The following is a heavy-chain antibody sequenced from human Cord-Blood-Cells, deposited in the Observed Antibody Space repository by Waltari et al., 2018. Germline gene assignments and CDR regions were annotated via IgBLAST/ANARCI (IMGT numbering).Heavy chain of an antibody. CDR1: GFTVSSNY. Sequence: EVQLVETGGGLIQPGGSLRLSCAASGFTVSSNYMSWVRQAPGKGLEWVSVIYSGGSTYYADSVKGRFTISRDNSKNTLYHQMNSLRAEDTAVYYCARDLRYNWNDGGMDVWGQGTTVTVSS. D-gene: IGHD1-1*01. J-gene: IGHJ6*02. CDR2: IYSGGST. V-gene: IGHV3-53*02. CDR3: ARDLRYNWNDGGMDV.